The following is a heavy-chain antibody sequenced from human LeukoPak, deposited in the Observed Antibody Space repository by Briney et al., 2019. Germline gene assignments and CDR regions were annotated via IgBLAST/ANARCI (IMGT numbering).Heavy chain of an antibody. CDR1: GFTFSSFS. CDR3: ARVWQQLILRPDAFGI. V-gene: IGHV3-21*01. Sequence: GGSLRLSCAASGFTFSSFSMNWVRQAPGKGLEWVSSISSSGSYINFADSVKGRFTISRDNAKSSLYLQMNSLRAEDTAVYYCARVWQQLILRPDAFGIWGRGTMVTVSS. D-gene: IGHD6-13*01. J-gene: IGHJ3*02. CDR2: ISSSGSYI.